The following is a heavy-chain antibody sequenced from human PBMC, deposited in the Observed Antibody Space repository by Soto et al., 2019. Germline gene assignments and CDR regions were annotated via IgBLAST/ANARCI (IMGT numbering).Heavy chain of an antibody. J-gene: IGHJ5*02. CDR2: INWNGGST. D-gene: IGHD6-13*01. Sequence: GGFLRRSCAASGFTFDESGMSWVRLAPLKGLEWVSGINWNGGSTGYADSVKGRFTISRDNAKNSLYLQMNSLRAEDTALYHCARTGSRSWTRDWFDPWGQGTLVTVSS. CDR3: ARTGSRSWTRDWFDP. V-gene: IGHV3-20*01. CDR1: GFTFDESG.